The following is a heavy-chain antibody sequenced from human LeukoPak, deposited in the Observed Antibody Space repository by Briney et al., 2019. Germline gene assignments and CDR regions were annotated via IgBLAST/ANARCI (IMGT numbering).Heavy chain of an antibody. D-gene: IGHD3-10*01. J-gene: IGHJ5*02. CDR3: AKDARARLSGYYYGGNWFDP. Sequence: GGSLRLSCAASGFAFSSYAMRWVRQAPGKGLEWVSAISGSGGNKYYADSVKGRFTISRDNSKNTLYLQMNSLRAEDTAVYYCAKDARARLSGYYYGGNWFDPWGQGTLVTVSS. CDR2: ISGSGGNK. V-gene: IGHV3-23*01. CDR1: GFAFSSYA.